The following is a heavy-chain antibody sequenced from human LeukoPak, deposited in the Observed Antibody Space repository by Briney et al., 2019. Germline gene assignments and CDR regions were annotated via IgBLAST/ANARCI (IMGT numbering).Heavy chain of an antibody. D-gene: IGHD3-22*01. J-gene: IGHJ4*02. CDR1: GFTFSSYA. Sequence: GGSLRLSCAASGFTFSSYAMSWVRQAPGKGLEWVSAISGSGCSTYYADSVKGRFTISRDNSKNTLYLQMNSLRAEDTAVYYCAKDMSSGYYRYYFDYWGQGTLVTVSS. V-gene: IGHV3-23*01. CDR3: AKDMSSGYYRYYFDY. CDR2: ISGSGCST.